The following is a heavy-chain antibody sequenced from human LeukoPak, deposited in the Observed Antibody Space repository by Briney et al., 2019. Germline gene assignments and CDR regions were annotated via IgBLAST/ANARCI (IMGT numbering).Heavy chain of an antibody. CDR3: ARHPVQGITGAWFDP. V-gene: IGHV4-59*08. CDR2: IYSRGSS. D-gene: IGHD1-14*01. Sequence: PSETLSLTCTVSGGSISSYYWSWIRQPPGKGLEWIGYIYSRGSSKYNPSLKSRVNISVDRSKNQFSLKLSSVTAADTAVYYCARHPVQGITGAWFDPWGQGALVTVSS. CDR1: GGSISSYY. J-gene: IGHJ5*02.